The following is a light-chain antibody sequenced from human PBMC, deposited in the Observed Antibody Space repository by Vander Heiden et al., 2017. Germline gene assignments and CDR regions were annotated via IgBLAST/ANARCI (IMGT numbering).Light chain of an antibody. J-gene: IGKJ4*01. V-gene: IGKV3-20*01. CDR1: QSVSTTY. CDR3: QQYGSSPLLT. CDR2: GAS. Sequence: EVVLTLSPGTLSLSLGERATLSCRASQSVSTTYIAWYQQKPGQAPRLLIYGASSRATGIPDRFSGGGSGTDFTLTISRLQPEDSAVYYCQQYGSSPLLTFGGGTKVEIK.